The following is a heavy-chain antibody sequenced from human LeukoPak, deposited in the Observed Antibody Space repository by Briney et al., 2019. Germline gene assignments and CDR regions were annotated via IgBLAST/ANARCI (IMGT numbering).Heavy chain of an antibody. CDR2: ISPYNGDT. V-gene: IGHV1-18*01. J-gene: IGHJ4*02. CDR1: GYTFTTYG. CDR3: ARDHMRLFDY. Sequence: ASVKVSCKASGYTFTTYGISWVRQAPGQGLEWMGRISPYNGDTHYAQKLQGRVTMTTDTSTSTAYMELRSLRSDDTAVYYCARDHMRLFDYWGQGTLVTVSS.